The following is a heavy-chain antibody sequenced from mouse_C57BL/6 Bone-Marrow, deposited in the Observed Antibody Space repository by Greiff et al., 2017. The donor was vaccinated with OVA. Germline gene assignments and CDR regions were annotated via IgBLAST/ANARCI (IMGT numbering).Heavy chain of an antibody. CDR2: IYPRSGNT. D-gene: IGHD2-4*01. CDR1: GYTFTSYG. J-gene: IGHJ3*01. CDR3: ARLGYYDYDGVFFAY. V-gene: IGHV1-81*01. Sequence: LQESGAELARPGASVKLSCKASGYTFTSYGISWVKQRTGQGLEWIGEIYPRSGNTYYNEKFKGKATLTADKSSSTAYMELRSLTSEDSAVYFCARLGYYDYDGVFFAYWGQGTLVTVSA.